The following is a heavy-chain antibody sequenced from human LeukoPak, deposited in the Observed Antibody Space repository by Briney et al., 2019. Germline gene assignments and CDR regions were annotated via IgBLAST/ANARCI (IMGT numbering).Heavy chain of an antibody. V-gene: IGHV4-39*01. CDR2: IYYSGST. D-gene: IGHD4-23*01. CDR3: ARQGDSGGNFFDD. CDR1: GGSISSSSYD. Sequence: PSETLSPTCNVSGGSISSSSYDWAWTRQPPGKGLEWIGSIYYSGSTYYNPSLKSRLTISVDTSKNQFSLNLRSVTAADTAVYYCARQGDSGGNFFDDWGQGALVTVSS. J-gene: IGHJ4*02.